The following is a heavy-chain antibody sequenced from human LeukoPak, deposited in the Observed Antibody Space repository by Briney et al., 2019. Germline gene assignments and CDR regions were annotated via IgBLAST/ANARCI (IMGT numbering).Heavy chain of an antibody. V-gene: IGHV3-21*01. J-gene: IGHJ4*02. Sequence: GGSLRLSCAASGFTFSSYSMNWVRQAPGMGLEWVSSISSSSSYIYYAGSVKGRFTISRDNAKNSLYLQMNSLRAEDTAVYYCAIDPYYDILTGYYTDGYWGQGTLVTVSS. D-gene: IGHD3-9*01. CDR3: AIDPYYDILTGYYTDGY. CDR2: ISSSSSYI. CDR1: GFTFSSYS.